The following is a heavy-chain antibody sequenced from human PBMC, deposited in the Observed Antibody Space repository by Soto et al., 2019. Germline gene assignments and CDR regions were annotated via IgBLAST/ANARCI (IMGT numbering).Heavy chain of an antibody. J-gene: IGHJ5*02. V-gene: IGHV4-31*03. D-gene: IGHD3-22*01. CDR1: GDSIRSGGHY. CDR3: AREGDRYYDTSGYFVAWFDP. Sequence: QVQLQESGPGLVKPSQTLSLTCTVSGDSIRSGGHYWTWIRQHPGKGLEWIGYISNTGSTYYNPSLKSRLTILLGTSHNQFSLRLSSVTAADTAVYYCAREGDRYYDTSGYFVAWFDPWGPGILVTVSS. CDR2: ISNTGST.